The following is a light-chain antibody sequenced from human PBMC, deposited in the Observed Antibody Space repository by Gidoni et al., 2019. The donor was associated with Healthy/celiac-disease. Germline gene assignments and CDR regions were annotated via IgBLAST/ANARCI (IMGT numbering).Light chain of an antibody. CDR1: QDISNY. Sequence: DIQMTQSPSSLSASVGDRVTITCQASQDISNYLNWYQQKPGKAPKLLIYDASNLETGVPSRFSGSGSGTDFTFTISSLQAEDIATDYCQKYDNLPRITFGQGTKVEIK. J-gene: IGKJ3*01. CDR2: DAS. CDR3: QKYDNLPRIT. V-gene: IGKV1-33*01.